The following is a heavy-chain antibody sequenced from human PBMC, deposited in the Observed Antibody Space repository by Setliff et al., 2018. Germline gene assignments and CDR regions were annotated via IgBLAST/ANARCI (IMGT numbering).Heavy chain of an antibody. D-gene: IGHD6-6*01. Sequence: SETLSLTCILSGGSIRAYYWSWIRQPPGKELEWIGYISFTGRTNYNPSLKSRVAISVDTSRTQFPLKLTSVTAADTAVYSCARSGAGLVAFDIRGQGTLVTVS. J-gene: IGHJ3*02. CDR1: GGSIRAYY. CDR3: ARSGAGLVAFDI. CDR2: ISFTGRT. V-gene: IGHV4-59*01.